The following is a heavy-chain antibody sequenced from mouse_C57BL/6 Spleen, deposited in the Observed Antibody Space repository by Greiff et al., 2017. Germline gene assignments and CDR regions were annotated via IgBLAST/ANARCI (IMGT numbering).Heavy chain of an antibody. V-gene: IGHV3-3*01. CDR1: GFSINSDCY. CDR2: TFYSGIT. CDR3: AREGVTGTGYFDV. J-gene: IGHJ1*03. Sequence: VQLQQSGPSLVRPSQTLSLTCTVTGFSINSDCYWIWIRQFPGNKLEYIGYTFYSGITYYNPSLESRTYITRDTSKNQFSLKLSSLTTEDTATYDCAREGVTGTGYFDVWGTGTTVTVSS. D-gene: IGHD4-1*01.